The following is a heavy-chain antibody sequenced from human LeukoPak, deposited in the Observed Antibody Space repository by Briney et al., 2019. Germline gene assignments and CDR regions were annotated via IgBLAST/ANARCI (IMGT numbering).Heavy chain of an antibody. CDR1: GGSISSYY. CDR2: TYTSGST. CDR3: ARSSTYCSSTSCYGGSWDY. V-gene: IGHV4-4*07. Sequence: SETLSLTCTVSGGSISSYYWSWIRQPAGKGLEWIRRTYTSGSTNYNPSLKSRVTMSVDTSKNQFSLKLSSVTAADTAVYYCARSSTYCSSTSCYGGSWDYWGQGTLVTVSS. J-gene: IGHJ4*02. D-gene: IGHD2-2*01.